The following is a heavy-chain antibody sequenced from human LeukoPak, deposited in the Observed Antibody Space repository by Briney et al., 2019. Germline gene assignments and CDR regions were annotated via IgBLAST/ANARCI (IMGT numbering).Heavy chain of an antibody. J-gene: IGHJ4*02. CDR2: IYHSGST. CDR1: SGSISSRNW. V-gene: IGHV4-4*02. Sequence: SETLSLTCAVSSGSISSRNWWSWVRQPPGKGLEWIGEIYHSGSTNYNSSVKSRVTISVDKSKNQFSLNLSSVTAADTAVYYCARRGYYFDSWGQGTLVTVSS. CDR3: ARRGYYFDS.